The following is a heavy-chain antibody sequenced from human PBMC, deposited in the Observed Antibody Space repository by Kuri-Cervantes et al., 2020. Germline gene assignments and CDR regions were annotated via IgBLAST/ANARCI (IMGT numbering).Heavy chain of an antibody. CDR1: GFTFSNFA. D-gene: IGHD6-19*01. J-gene: IGHJ1*01. CDR2: ISGPGATR. V-gene: IGHV3-23*01. CDR3: ARSSVAGTRVIQH. Sequence: GGSLRLSCAGSGFTFSNFAMSWVRQAPGKGLEWVSTISGPGATRNYAASVEGRFTISRDNSKNTLYLQMNSLRAEDTAVYYCARSSVAGTRVIQHWGQGTLVTVSS.